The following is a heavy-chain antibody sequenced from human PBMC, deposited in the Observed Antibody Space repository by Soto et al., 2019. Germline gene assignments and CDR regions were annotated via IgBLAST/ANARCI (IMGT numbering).Heavy chain of an antibody. J-gene: IGHJ4*02. CDR2: IYYSGST. CDR3: ARLSYYDSSGPIDY. Sequence: SGPTLVNPTQTLTLTCTLSGFSLSTSGMCVSWIRQPPGKGLEWIGYIYYSGSTNYNPSLKSRVTISVDTSKNQFSLKLSSVTAADTAVYYCARLSYYDSSGPIDYWGQGTLVTVSS. D-gene: IGHD3-22*01. V-gene: IGHV4-61*08. CDR1: GFSLSTSGMC.